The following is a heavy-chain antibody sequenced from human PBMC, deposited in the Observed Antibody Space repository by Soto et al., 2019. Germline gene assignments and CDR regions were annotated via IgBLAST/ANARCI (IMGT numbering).Heavy chain of an antibody. D-gene: IGHD2-15*01. CDR3: ARGPYCSGDNCYTYYFDY. Sequence: EVHLVESGGGLVQPGGSLRLSCAASGFTFSSYYMNWVRQAPGKGLEWVSYISSGRGAKHYADSVKGRFTISRYNARNSLYLQMNSLRDEDTDVYYCARGPYCSGDNCYTYYFDYWGQGTLVTVPS. CDR2: ISSGRGAK. CDR1: GFTFSSYY. V-gene: IGHV3-48*02. J-gene: IGHJ4*02.